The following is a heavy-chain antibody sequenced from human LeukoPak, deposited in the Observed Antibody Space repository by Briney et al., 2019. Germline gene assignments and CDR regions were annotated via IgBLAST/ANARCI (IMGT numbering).Heavy chain of an antibody. D-gene: IGHD2/OR15-2a*01. V-gene: IGHV1-69*13. CDR1: GGTFSSYA. CDR3: ARDRLYGPLDY. CDR2: IIPIFGTA. Sequence: AASVKVSCKASGGTFSSYAISWVRQAPGQGLEWMGGIIPIFGTANYAQKFQGRVTITADESTSTAYMELSSLRSEDTAVYYCARDRLYGPLDYWGQGTLVTVSS. J-gene: IGHJ4*02.